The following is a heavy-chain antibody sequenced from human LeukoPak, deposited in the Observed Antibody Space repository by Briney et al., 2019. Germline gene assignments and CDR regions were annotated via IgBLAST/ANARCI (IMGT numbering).Heavy chain of an antibody. D-gene: IGHD3-10*01. J-gene: IGHJ4*02. Sequence: NPSETLSLTCTVSGGSISSGSYYWSWIRQPAGKGLEWIGRIYTSGSTNYNPSLKSRVTISVDTSKNQFSLKLSSVTATDTAVYYCARGGYGSGTYYLDYWGQGTLVTVSS. CDR3: ARGGYGSGTYYLDY. CDR2: IYTSGST. V-gene: IGHV4-61*02. CDR1: GGSISSGSYY.